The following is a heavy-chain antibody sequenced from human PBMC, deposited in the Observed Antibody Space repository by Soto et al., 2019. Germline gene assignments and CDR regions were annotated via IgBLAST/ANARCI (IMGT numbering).Heavy chain of an antibody. CDR1: GGSVSSGSYY. D-gene: IGHD2-15*01. V-gene: IGHV4-61*01. CDR3: ARFHKYSEANWFDP. Sequence: SETLFLTCTVSGGSVSSGSYYWRWIRQPPGKGLEWIGYIYYSGSTNYNPSLKSRVTISVDTSKNQFSLTLTSVTAADTAVYYCARFHKYSEANWFDPWGQGTLVTVSS. CDR2: IYYSGST. J-gene: IGHJ5*02.